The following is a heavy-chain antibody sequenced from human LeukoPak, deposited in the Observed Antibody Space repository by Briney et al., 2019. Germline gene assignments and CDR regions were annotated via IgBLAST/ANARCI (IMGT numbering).Heavy chain of an antibody. J-gene: IGHJ6*03. CDR3: ARDIGGRFGELSPYYYYYMDV. D-gene: IGHD3-10*01. CDR1: GGRFSSYA. V-gene: IGHV1-69*13. Sequence: ASVKVSCKASGGRFSSYAISWVRQAPGQGLEWMGGIMPIFGTANYAQKFQGRVTITADESTSTAYMELSSLRSEDTAVYYCARDIGGRFGELSPYYYYYMDVWGKGTTVTISS. CDR2: IMPIFGTA.